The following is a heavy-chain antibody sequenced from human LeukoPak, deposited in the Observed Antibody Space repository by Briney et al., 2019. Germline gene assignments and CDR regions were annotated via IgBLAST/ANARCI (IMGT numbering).Heavy chain of an antibody. Sequence: PGGSLRLSFAASGFTFSSYWMSWVRQAPGKGLEWVANIKQDGSEKYYVDSVKGRFTISRDNAKNSLYLQMNSLRAEDTAVYYCARDYNVGHIVVVIATYAFDIWGQGTMVTVSS. CDR2: IKQDGSEK. J-gene: IGHJ3*02. CDR1: GFTFSSYW. D-gene: IGHD2-21*01. CDR3: ARDYNVGHIVVVIATYAFDI. V-gene: IGHV3-7*01.